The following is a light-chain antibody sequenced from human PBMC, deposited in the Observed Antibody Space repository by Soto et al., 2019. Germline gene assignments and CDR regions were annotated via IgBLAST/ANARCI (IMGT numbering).Light chain of an antibody. CDR3: SAYAGFNIVV. J-gene: IGLJ2*01. Sequence: QSALTQPASVSGSPGQSITISCTGTSSDVGGYNYVSWYQQYPGKAPKLMIYEVSNRPSGVSNRFSGSKSGNTASLTVSGLQAEDEAEYYCSAYAGFNIVVFGGGTKLTVL. CDR1: SSDVGGYNY. CDR2: EVS. V-gene: IGLV2-14*01.